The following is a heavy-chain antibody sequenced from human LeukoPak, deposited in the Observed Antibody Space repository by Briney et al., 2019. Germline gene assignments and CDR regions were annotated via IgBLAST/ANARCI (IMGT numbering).Heavy chain of an antibody. D-gene: IGHD5-18*01. CDR2: INSDGSST. V-gene: IGHV3-74*01. J-gene: IGHJ4*02. CDR3: ARGKRGYSYGFDY. CDR1: GFTLSSYW. Sequence: GGSLRLSCAASGFTLSSYWMHWVRQAPGKGLVWVSRINSDGSSTSYADSVKGRFTISRDNAKNTLYLQMNSLRAEDTAVSYCARGKRGYSYGFDYWGQGTLVTVSS.